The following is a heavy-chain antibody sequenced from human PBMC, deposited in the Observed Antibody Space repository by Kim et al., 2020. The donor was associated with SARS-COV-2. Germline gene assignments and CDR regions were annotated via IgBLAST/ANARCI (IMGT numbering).Heavy chain of an antibody. CDR3: ARDPVGDGYSFFDY. Sequence: GGSLRLSCAASGLTVSSNHMTWIRQAPGKGLERVSVIFRGGSTYYAASVQGRFTISRDYSKNTLSLQMNSLRAEDTAIYYCARDPVGDGYSFFDYWGQGTLVTVSS. J-gene: IGHJ4*02. CDR2: IFRGGST. CDR1: GLTVSSNH. V-gene: IGHV3-53*01. D-gene: IGHD4-4*01.